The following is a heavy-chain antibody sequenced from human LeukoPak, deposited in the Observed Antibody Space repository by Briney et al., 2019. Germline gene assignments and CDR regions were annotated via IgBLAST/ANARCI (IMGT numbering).Heavy chain of an antibody. D-gene: IGHD1-26*01. J-gene: IGHJ4*02. V-gene: IGHV3-7*01. Sequence: GGSLRLSCAASGFTFSSYWMTWVRQAPGKGLEWVSNINGDGSIENYVDSVRGRFTIFRDNAKDSLHLQMNSLRVEDTAVYYCARDPIVGDTGGGDYWGQGTLVTVSS. CDR3: ARDPIVGDTGGGDY. CDR1: GFTFSSYW. CDR2: INGDGSIE.